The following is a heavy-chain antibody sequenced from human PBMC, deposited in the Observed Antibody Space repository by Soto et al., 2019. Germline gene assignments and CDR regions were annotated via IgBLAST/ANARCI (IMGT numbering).Heavy chain of an antibody. CDR3: ARDQGSSDATNFDY. Sequence: SETLSLTCAVSSGSISSSNWWSWVRQPPGKGLEWIGEIYHSGSTNYNPSLKSRVTISVDKSKNQFSLKLSSVTAADTAVYYCARDQGSSDATNFDYWGQGTLVTVSS. V-gene: IGHV4-4*02. CDR1: SGSISSSNW. CDR2: IYHSGST. D-gene: IGHD6-13*01. J-gene: IGHJ4*02.